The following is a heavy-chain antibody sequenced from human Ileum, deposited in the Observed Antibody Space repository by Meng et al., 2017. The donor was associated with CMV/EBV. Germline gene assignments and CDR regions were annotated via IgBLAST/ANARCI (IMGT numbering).Heavy chain of an antibody. CDR3: ARDSGYSGSDLDY. J-gene: IGHJ4*02. D-gene: IGHD1-26*01. CDR2: INSDGRTT. V-gene: IGHV3-74*01. CDR1: GFTFSSYL. Sequence: GGSLRLSCAVSGFTFSSYLMHWVRQAPGKGLVWVSRINSDGRTTNYAGSVKGRFTISRDNAKNTLYLQMNSLRAEDTAVYYCARDSGYSGSDLDYWGQGTLVTVSS.